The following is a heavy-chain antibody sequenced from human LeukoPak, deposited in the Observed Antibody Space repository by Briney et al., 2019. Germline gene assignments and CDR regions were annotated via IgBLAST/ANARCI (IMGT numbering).Heavy chain of an antibody. Sequence: ASVKVSFTASGYTFTSYYMHWVRQAPGQGLEWMGIINPSGGSTSYAQKFQGRVTMTRDTSTSTVYMELSSLRSEDTAVYYCARASLDLRLGYWGQGTLVTVSS. J-gene: IGHJ4*02. CDR2: INPSGGST. CDR3: ARASLDLRLGY. V-gene: IGHV1-46*01. D-gene: IGHD2-2*01. CDR1: GYTFTSYY.